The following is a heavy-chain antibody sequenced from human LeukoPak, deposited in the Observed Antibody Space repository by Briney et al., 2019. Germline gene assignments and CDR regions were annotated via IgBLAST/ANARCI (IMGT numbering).Heavy chain of an antibody. CDR2: MNPNSGNT. D-gene: IGHD1-26*01. V-gene: IGHV1-8*01. CDR3: AVMGATTTRIDY. J-gene: IGHJ4*02. CDR1: GYTFTSYD. Sequence: ASVTVSCKGSGYTFTSYDINWVRQATGQGLEWMGWMNPNSGNTGYAQKFQGRVTMTRNTSISTAYMELSSLRSEDTAVYYCAVMGATTTRIDYWGQGTLVTVSS.